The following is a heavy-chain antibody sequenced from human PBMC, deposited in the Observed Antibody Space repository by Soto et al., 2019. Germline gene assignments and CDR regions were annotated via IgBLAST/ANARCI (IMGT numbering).Heavy chain of an antibody. Sequence: QVHLVQSGAEVKKPGASVKVSCKTSGYTFTSHGISWVRQAPGQGLEWMTWISTYNGNTNYAQNFQGRVTMTTDTSTGTVYMGLTNLRSDDTAVYYCARGGRRELLPNYCEYWGQGTLVIVSS. CDR1: GYTFTSHG. CDR2: ISTYNGNT. D-gene: IGHD1-26*01. CDR3: ARGGRRELLPNYCEY. V-gene: IGHV1-18*04. J-gene: IGHJ4*02.